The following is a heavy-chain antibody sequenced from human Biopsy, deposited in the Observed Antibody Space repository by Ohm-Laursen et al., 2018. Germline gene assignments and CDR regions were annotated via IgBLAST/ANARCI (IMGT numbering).Heavy chain of an antibody. CDR3: VRGTGSQYFDY. CDR2: ISGYNGNT. V-gene: IGHV1-18*01. J-gene: IGHJ4*02. D-gene: IGHD1-26*01. Sequence: EASVKVSCKPSGYFFSSYGLNWVRQAPGQGLEWMGRISGYNGNTNYAQKFQGRVTMTIDSSASTAYLELRSLRSDDTAFYYCVRGTGSQYFDYWGQGTLVTVSS. CDR1: GYFFSSYG.